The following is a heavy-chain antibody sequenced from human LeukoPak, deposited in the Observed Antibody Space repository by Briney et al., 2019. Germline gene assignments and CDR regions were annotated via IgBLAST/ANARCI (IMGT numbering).Heavy chain of an antibody. CDR1: GYTFTSYA. D-gene: IGHD2-8*01. CDR2: INTNTGNP. Sequence: ASVKVSCKASGYTFTSYAMNWVRQAPGQGLEWMGWINTNTGNPTYAQGFTGRFVFSLDTSVSTAYLQISSLKAEDTAVYYCARDVLSGSITPQRYYYYMDVWGKGTTVTISS. J-gene: IGHJ6*03. V-gene: IGHV7-4-1*02. CDR3: ARDVLSGSITPQRYYYYMDV.